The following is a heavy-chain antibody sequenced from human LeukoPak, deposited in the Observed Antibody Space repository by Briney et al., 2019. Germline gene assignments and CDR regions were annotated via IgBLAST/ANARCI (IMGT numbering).Heavy chain of an antibody. Sequence: PSETLSLTCTVSGGSISSYYWSWIRQPPGKGLEWIGEINHSGSTNYNPSLKSRVTISVDTSKNQFSLKLGSVTAADTAVYYCARGIVVVVAATRPYAFDIWGQGTMVTVSS. J-gene: IGHJ3*02. CDR1: GGSISSYY. V-gene: IGHV4-34*01. CDR3: ARGIVVVVAATRPYAFDI. D-gene: IGHD2-15*01. CDR2: INHSGST.